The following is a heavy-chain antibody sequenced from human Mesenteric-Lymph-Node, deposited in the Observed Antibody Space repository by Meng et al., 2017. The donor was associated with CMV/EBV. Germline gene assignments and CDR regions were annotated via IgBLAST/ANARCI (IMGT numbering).Heavy chain of an antibody. V-gene: IGHV4-39*07. Sequence: SSYYWGWLRQTPGKGLEWIGSIYYSGSTYYNPSLKSRVTISVDTSKNQFSLKLSSVTAADTAVYYCARDLIYCSSTSCYLGYNWFDPWGQGTLVTVSS. CDR1: SSYY. D-gene: IGHD2-2*01. CDR2: IYYSGST. CDR3: ARDLIYCSSTSCYLGYNWFDP. J-gene: IGHJ5*02.